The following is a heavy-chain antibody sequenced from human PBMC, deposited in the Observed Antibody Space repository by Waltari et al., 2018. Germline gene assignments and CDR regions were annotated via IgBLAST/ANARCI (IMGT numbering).Heavy chain of an antibody. Sequence: QVKLVESGGGVVQPGGSLRLSCAASGLFFTNSIIQWVRQAPGKGRVWVSCLSLIDGSQYYADSVKGRFTISGENSKNTVFLEINSLRPEDAAVYYCAQEQGTSGRAGWFHPWGQGTPVTVS. V-gene: IGHV3-30*02. CDR3: AQEQGTSGRAGWFHP. D-gene: IGHD2-8*01. CDR2: LSLIDGSQ. CDR1: GLFFTNSI. J-gene: IGHJ5*02.